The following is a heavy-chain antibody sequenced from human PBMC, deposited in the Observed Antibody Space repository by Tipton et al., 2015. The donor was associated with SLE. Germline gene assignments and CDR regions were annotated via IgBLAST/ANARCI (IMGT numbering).Heavy chain of an antibody. CDR2: ITSGSTNI. J-gene: IGHJ4*02. CDR3: ASYGNYFGY. CDR1: GGSFSAYY. Sequence: AGLVKPSETLSLTCAVYGGSFSAYYWNWLRQAPGKGLEWVSSITSGSTNIYYPDSMKARFTVSRDNAKNSLYLQMNSLRAEDTAVYYCASYGNYFGYWGQGTLVTVSS. V-gene: IGHV3-21*01. D-gene: IGHD4-17*01.